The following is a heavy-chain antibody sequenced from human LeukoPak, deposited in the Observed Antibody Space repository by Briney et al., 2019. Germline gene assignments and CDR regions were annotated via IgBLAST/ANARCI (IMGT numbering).Heavy chain of an antibody. CDR3: ARGNGYSYVGFDP. J-gene: IGHJ5*02. V-gene: IGHV1-69*13. CDR2: IIPIFGTA. D-gene: IGHD5-18*01. CDR1: GGTFSSYA. Sequence: VASVKVSCKASGGTFSSYAISWVRQAPGQGLEWMGGIIPIFGTANYAQKFQGRVTITADESTSTAYMELSSLRSEDTAVYYSARGNGYSYVGFDPWGQGTLVTVSS.